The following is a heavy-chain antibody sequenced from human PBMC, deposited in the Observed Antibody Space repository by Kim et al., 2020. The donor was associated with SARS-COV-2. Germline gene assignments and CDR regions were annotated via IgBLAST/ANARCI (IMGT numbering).Heavy chain of an antibody. CDR1: GGTFSSYA. CDR2: IIPIFGTA. D-gene: IGHD3-22*01. CDR3: ARLESYYDSSGYYSPYYYGMDV. J-gene: IGHJ6*02. Sequence: SVKVSCKASGGTFSSYAISWVRQAPGQGLEWMGGIIPIFGTANYAQKFQGRVTITADESTSTAYMELSSLRSEDTAVYYCARLESYYDSSGYYSPYYYGMDVWGQGTTVTVSS. V-gene: IGHV1-69*13.